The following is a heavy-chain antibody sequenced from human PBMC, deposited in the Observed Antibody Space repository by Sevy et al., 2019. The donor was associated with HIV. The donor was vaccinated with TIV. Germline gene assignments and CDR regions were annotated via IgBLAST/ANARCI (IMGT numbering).Heavy chain of an antibody. J-gene: IGHJ6*02. CDR2: ISSSSSYI. CDR3: AREYCSSTSCWYYYYGMDV. Sequence: GGSLRLSCAASGFTFSSYSMNWVRQARGKGLEWVSSISSSSSYIYYADSVKGRFTISRDNAKNSLYLQMNSLRAEDTAVYYCAREYCSSTSCWYYYYGMDVWGQGTTVTVSS. D-gene: IGHD2-2*01. V-gene: IGHV3-21*01. CDR1: GFTFSSYS.